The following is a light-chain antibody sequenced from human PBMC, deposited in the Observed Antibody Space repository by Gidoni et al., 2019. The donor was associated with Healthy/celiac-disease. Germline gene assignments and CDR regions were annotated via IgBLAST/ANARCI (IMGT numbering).Light chain of an antibody. V-gene: IGKV1-8*01. Sequence: AIRMTQSPSSFSASTGDRVTITCRASQGISSYLAWYQQKPGKAPKLLIYAASTLQSWVPSRFSGSGSGTDFTLTIICLQSEDFATYYCQQYYSYPHTFGQGTKLEIK. CDR2: AAS. CDR1: QGISSY. CDR3: QQYYSYPHT. J-gene: IGKJ2*01.